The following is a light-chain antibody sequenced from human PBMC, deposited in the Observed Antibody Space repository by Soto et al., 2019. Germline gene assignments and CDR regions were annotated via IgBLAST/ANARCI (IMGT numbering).Light chain of an antibody. CDR1: KNDIGVYDF. CDR2: EVV. Sequence: QSVLTQPPSASGSPGQSVTISCTGTKNDIGVYDFVSWYQHHPGKAPRLIIYEVVQRPSGVPDRFSGSKSGNTASLTVSGLQAADDADYFRKSYAGSNTYVFGSGTKVTVL. J-gene: IGLJ1*01. V-gene: IGLV2-8*01. CDR3: KSYAGSNTYV.